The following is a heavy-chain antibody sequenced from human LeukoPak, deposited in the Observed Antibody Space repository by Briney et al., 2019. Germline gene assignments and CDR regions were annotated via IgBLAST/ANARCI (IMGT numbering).Heavy chain of an antibody. Sequence: SETLYLTCAVYGGSFSAYYWTWIRQPPGKGLEWIGEINHSGSSNYNSSLRSRVTISVDTSYKQFSLRLSSVTAADTAVYYCAPRGDIEHSYVYGKWFDPWGQGTRLTVSS. CDR2: INHSGSS. J-gene: IGHJ5*02. CDR1: GGSFSAYY. D-gene: IGHD5-18*01. CDR3: APRGDIEHSYVYGKWFDP. V-gene: IGHV4-34*01.